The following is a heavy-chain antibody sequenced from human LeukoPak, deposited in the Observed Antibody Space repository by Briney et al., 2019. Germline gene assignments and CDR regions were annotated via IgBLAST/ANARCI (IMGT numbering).Heavy chain of an antibody. Sequence: TXXLTCAVXXXXXXXXXWSXIXQPPXXGXXXXXXXXHSGSTNYNPSLKSRVTISVDTSKNQFSLKLSSVTAADTAVYYCARGDIVVVPAAIVAWFDPWGQGTLVTVSS. CDR1: XXXXXXXX. CDR2: XXHSGST. D-gene: IGHD2-2*02. CDR3: ARGDIVVVPAAIVAWFDP. V-gene: IGHV4-34*01. J-gene: IGHJ5*02.